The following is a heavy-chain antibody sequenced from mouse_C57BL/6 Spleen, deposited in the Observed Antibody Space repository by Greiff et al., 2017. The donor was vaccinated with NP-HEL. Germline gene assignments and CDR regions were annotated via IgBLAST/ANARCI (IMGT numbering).Heavy chain of an antibody. CDR2: SRNKANDYTT. CDR3: ARATGAMDY. J-gene: IGHJ4*01. D-gene: IGHD6-1*01. CDR1: GFTFSDFY. V-gene: IGHV7-1*01. Sequence: EVQGVESGGGLVQSGRSLRLSCATSGFTFSDFYMEWVRQAPGKGLEWIAASRNKANDYTTEYSASVKGRFIVSRDTSQSILYLQMNALRAEDTAIYYCARATGAMDYWGQGTSVTVSS.